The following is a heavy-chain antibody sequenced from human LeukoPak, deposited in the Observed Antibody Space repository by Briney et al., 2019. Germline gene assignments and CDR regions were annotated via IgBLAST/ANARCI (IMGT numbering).Heavy chain of an antibody. CDR3: ARDGYYDSSGYYYGYFDY. D-gene: IGHD3-22*01. J-gene: IGHJ4*02. CDR1: GGSISSSNW. Sequence: SETLSLTCAVSGGSISSSNWWSWVRQPPGKGLVWIGEIYHSGSTNYNPSLKSRVTISVDKSKNQFSLKLSSVTAADTAVYYCARDGYYDSSGYYYGYFDYWGQGTLVTVSS. CDR2: IYHSGST. V-gene: IGHV4-4*02.